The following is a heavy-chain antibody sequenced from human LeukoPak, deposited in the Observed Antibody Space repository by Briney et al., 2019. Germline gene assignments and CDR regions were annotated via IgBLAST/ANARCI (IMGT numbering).Heavy chain of an antibody. CDR1: GYTFTSYA. V-gene: IGHV1-18*01. Sequence: ASVKVSCKASGYTFTSYAMNWVRQAPGQGLEWMGWISAYNGNTNYAQKLQGRVTMTTDTSTSTAYMELRSLRSDDTAVYYCARGYSGYEFAFDIWGQGTMVTVSS. CDR3: ARGYSGYEFAFDI. J-gene: IGHJ3*02. CDR2: ISAYNGNT. D-gene: IGHD5-12*01.